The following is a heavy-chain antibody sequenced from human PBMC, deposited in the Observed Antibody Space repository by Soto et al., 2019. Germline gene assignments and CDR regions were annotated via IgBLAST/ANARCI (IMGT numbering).Heavy chain of an antibody. D-gene: IGHD1-26*01. Sequence: PGGSLRLSCAASGFTFSSYGMHWVRQAPGKGLEWVAVIWYDGSNKYYADSVKGRFTISRDNSKNTLYLQMNSLRAEDTAVYYCARAGELLRGLDYWGQGTRVTVSS. CDR1: GFTFSSYG. CDR3: ARAGELLRGLDY. J-gene: IGHJ4*02. V-gene: IGHV3-33*01. CDR2: IWYDGSNK.